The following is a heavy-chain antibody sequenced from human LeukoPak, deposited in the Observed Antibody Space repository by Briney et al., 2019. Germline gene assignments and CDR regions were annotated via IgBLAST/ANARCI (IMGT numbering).Heavy chain of an antibody. CDR1: GFTFDDYG. J-gene: IGHJ4*02. V-gene: IGHV3-49*03. D-gene: IGHD2-15*01. CDR3: TRAPYCSTTCPRVFDY. CDR2: IRSKAYAGTT. Sequence: GGSLRLSCTASGFTFDDYGMSWLRQTPGKGLEWVSFIRSKAYAGTTEYAASVKGRFTISRDDSKGIAYLQMDSLKTEDTAVYYCTRAPYCSTTCPRVFDYWGQGALVTVSS.